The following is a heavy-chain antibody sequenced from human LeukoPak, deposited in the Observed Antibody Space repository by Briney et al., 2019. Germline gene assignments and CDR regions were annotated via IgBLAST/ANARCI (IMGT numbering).Heavy chain of an antibody. CDR1: GGSISSYY. J-gene: IGHJ5*02. CDR2: IYYSGST. V-gene: IGHV4-59*01. Sequence: SETLSLTCTVSGGSISSYYWSWIRQPPGKGLEWIGYIYYSGSTNYNPSLKSRVTISVDTSKNQFSLKLSSVTAADTAVYYCACTIFGVVKGNNWFDPWGQGTLVTVSS. D-gene: IGHD3-3*01. CDR3: ACTIFGVVKGNNWFDP.